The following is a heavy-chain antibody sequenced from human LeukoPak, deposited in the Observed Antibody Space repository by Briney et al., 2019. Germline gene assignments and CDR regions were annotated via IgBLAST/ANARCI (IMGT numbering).Heavy chain of an antibody. V-gene: IGHV3-23*01. CDR2: ITGSGGST. D-gene: IGHD3-22*01. J-gene: IGHJ3*02. CDR3: AKGFTTTYFI. CDR1: GFTFSTYA. Sequence: GGSLRLSCAASGFTFSTYATSWVRQVPGKGLEWVSGITGSGGSTYYADSVKGRFTISRDNSKNTLYLQMSSLRDEDTAVYYCAKGFTTTYFIWGQGTLVTVSS.